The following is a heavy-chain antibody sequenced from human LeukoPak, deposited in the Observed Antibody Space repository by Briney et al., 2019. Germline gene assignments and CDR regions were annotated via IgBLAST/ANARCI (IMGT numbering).Heavy chain of an antibody. D-gene: IGHD3-22*01. CDR1: GGSISSGGYY. CDR3: ARELLLYYYDSSGYYDY. CDR2: IYYSGST. Sequence: SQTLSLTCTVSGGSISSGGYYWSWIRQHPGKGLEWIGYIYYSGSTYYNPSLKSRVTISVDTSKNQFSLKLSSVTAADTAVYYCARELLLYYYDSSGYYDYWGQGTLVAVSS. J-gene: IGHJ4*02. V-gene: IGHV4-31*03.